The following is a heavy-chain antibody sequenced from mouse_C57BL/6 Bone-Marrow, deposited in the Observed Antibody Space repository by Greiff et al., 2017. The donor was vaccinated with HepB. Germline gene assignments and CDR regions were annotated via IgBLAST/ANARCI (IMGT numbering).Heavy chain of an antibody. V-gene: IGHV1-52*01. J-gene: IGHJ4*01. CDR3: AGGNYPDYYAMDY. CDR2: IDPSDSET. CDR1: GYTFTSYW. Sequence: QVQLKESGPELVKPGASVKLSCKASGYTFTSYWMHWVKQRPIQGLEWIGNIDPSDSETHYNQKFKDKATLTVDKSSSTAYMQLSSLTSEDSAVYYCAGGNYPDYYAMDYWGQGTSVTVSS. D-gene: IGHD2-1*01.